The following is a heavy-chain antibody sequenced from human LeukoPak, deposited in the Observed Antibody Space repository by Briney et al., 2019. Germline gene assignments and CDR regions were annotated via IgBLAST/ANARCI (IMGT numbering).Heavy chain of an antibody. V-gene: IGHV1-69*05. CDR2: IIPIFGTA. D-gene: IGHD6-19*01. CDR3: ARYPPYSSGWYWFDY. J-gene: IGHJ5*01. CDR1: GGTFSSYA. Sequence: SVKVSCKASGGTFSSYAISWVRQAPGQGLEWMGGIIPIFGTANFAQKFQGRVTITTDESTSTAYMELSSLRSEDTAVYYCARYPPYSSGWYWFDYWGQGTLVTVSS.